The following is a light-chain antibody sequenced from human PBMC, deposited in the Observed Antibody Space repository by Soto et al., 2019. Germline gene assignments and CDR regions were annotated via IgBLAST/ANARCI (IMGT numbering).Light chain of an antibody. CDR2: GAS. V-gene: IGKV3-15*01. CDR3: QQYNNWPPWT. CDR1: QSVSSN. J-gene: IGKJ1*01. Sequence: VMTQSPATLSLSPGGRATLYCGASQSVSSNLAWYQQKPGQAPRLLIYGASTRATGIPARFSGSGSGTEFTLTISSLQSEDFAVYYCQQYNNWPPWTFGQGTKVDIK.